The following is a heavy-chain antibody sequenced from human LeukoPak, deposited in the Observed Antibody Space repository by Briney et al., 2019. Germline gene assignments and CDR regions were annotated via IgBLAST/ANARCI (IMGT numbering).Heavy chain of an antibody. CDR1: GSTFSSYE. D-gene: IGHD6-19*01. CDR2: ISSSGSTI. V-gene: IGHV3-48*03. CDR3: AGLGWLVDY. Sequence: GGSLRLSCAASGSTFSSYEMNWVRQAPGKGLEWVSYISSSGSTIYYADSVKGRFTISRDNAKNSLYLQMNSLRAEDTAVYYCAGLGWLVDYWGQGTLVTVSS. J-gene: IGHJ4*02.